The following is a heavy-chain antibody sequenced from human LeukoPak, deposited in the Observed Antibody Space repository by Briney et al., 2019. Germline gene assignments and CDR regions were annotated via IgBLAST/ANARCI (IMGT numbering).Heavy chain of an antibody. D-gene: IGHD6-13*01. Sequence: GGSLRLSCAASGFTLSSYTMNWVRQAPGKGLEWVSSINRSGSHTFYADSVKGRFTISRDNAKNSLYLQMNSLRAEDTALYYCAKDIMKWGIAAAGTSNAYYYYGMDVWGQGTTVTVSS. CDR3: AKDIMKWGIAAAGTSNAYYYYGMDV. CDR1: GFTLSSYT. CDR2: INRSGSHT. V-gene: IGHV3-21*04. J-gene: IGHJ6*02.